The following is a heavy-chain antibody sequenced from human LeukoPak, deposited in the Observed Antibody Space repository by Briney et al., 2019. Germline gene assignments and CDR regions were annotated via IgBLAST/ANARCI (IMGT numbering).Heavy chain of an antibody. D-gene: IGHD3-16*01. V-gene: IGHV1-8*01. Sequence: ASVKVSCKTSGYSFTIYDINWLRQAPGQGPEWMGWVNTATGNTGYAQKFQGRVSMTRDTSRTTAYMELRSLTSEDTAVYFCARVWGPTPIHYFDYWGQGSLATVS. CDR3: ARVWGPTPIHYFDY. CDR1: GYSFTIYD. CDR2: VNTATGNT. J-gene: IGHJ4*02.